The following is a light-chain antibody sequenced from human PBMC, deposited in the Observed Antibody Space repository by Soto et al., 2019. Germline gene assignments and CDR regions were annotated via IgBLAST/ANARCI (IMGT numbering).Light chain of an antibody. J-gene: IGKJ2*01. CDR1: QSVSSN. Sequence: EIVMTQSPATLSVSPGERATLSFRASQSVSSNLAWYQQKPGQAPRLLIYGASTRATGIPARFSGSGSGTEFTLTISSLQSEDLAVYYCQQYNNWPYTFGQGTKLEIK. V-gene: IGKV3-15*01. CDR2: GAS. CDR3: QQYNNWPYT.